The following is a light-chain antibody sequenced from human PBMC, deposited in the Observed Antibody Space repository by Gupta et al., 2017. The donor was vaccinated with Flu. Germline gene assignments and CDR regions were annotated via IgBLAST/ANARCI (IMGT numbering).Light chain of an antibody. CDR3: QQDDRHPLT. CDR1: QDISTY. CDR2: AAS. Sequence: PSSFSASIGDRVTITCRASQDISTYLAWYQQKPGKAPKLLIYAASTLQSGVPSRFSGSGSGTDFTLTISSLQSEDFATYYCQQDDRHPLTFGGGTKVEIK. V-gene: IGKV1-8*01. J-gene: IGKJ4*01.